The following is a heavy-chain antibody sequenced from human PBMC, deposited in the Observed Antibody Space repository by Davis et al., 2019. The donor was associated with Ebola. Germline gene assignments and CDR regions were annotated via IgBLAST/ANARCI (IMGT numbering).Heavy chain of an antibody. CDR2: IYSGGST. Sequence: PGGSLRLSCAASGFTVSSNYMSWVRQAPGKGLEWVSVIYSGGSTYYADSVKGRFTISRDNAKNSLYLQMNSLRAEDTAVYYCARGFRGDIVLMVPFDYWGQGTLVTVSS. D-gene: IGHD2-8*01. J-gene: IGHJ4*02. CDR1: GFTVSSNY. V-gene: IGHV3-66*01. CDR3: ARGFRGDIVLMVPFDY.